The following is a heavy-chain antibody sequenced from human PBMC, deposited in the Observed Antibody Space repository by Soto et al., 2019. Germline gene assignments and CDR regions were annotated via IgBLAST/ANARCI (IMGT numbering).Heavy chain of an antibody. CDR3: ATWYYDSSGYYYYYGMDV. CDR2: ISYDGSNK. V-gene: IGHV3-30*03. D-gene: IGHD3-22*01. J-gene: IGHJ6*02. CDR1: VFTFSSHG. Sequence: PGGSLRLCCAASVFTFSSHGMHWVRQAPGKGLEWVAVISYDGSNKYYADSVKGRFTISRDNSKNTLYLQMNSLRAEDTAVYYCATWYYDSSGYYYYYGMDVWGQGTTVTVSS.